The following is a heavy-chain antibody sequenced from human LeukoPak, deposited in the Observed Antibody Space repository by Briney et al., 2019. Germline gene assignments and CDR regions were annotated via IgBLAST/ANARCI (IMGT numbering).Heavy chain of an antibody. CDR2: ISGSGGST. Sequence: GGSLRLSCAASGFTFSSYAMSWVRQAPGKGLEWVSAISGSGGSTYYADSVKGRFTISRDNSKNTLYLQMNSLRAEDTAVYHCAKMSIGGWFGEFPVFDYWGQGTLVTVSS. D-gene: IGHD3-10*01. V-gene: IGHV3-23*01. CDR3: AKMSIGGWFGEFPVFDY. J-gene: IGHJ4*02. CDR1: GFTFSSYA.